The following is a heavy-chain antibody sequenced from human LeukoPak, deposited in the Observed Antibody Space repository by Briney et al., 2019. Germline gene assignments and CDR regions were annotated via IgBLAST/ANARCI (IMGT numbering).Heavy chain of an antibody. CDR1: GGTFSSYA. Sequence: ASVKVSCKASGGTFSSYAISWVRQAPGQGLEWMGGIFPIFGTANYAQKFQGRVTITADKSTSTAYMELSSLRSEDTAVYYCARGSVLLWFGDQDYAFDIWGQGTMVTVSS. CDR3: ARGSVLLWFGDQDYAFDI. J-gene: IGHJ3*02. CDR2: IFPIFGTA. D-gene: IGHD3-10*01. V-gene: IGHV1-69*06.